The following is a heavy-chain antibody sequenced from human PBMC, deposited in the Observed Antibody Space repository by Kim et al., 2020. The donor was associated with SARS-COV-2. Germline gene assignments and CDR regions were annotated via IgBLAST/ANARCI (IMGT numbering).Heavy chain of an antibody. CDR3: AKSHDYGDYVGLQEYYFDY. V-gene: IGHV3-30*18. J-gene: IGHJ4*02. Sequence: GGSLRLSCAASGFTFSSYGMHWVRQAPGKGLEWVAVISYDGINKYYADSVKGRFTISRDNSKNTLYLQMNSLRAEDTAVYYCAKSHDYGDYVGLQEYYFDYWGQGTLVTVSS. CDR2: ISYDGINK. D-gene: IGHD4-17*01. CDR1: GFTFSSYG.